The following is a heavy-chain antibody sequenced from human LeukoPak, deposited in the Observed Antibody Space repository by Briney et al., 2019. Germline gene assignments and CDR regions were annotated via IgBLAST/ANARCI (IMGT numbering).Heavy chain of an antibody. D-gene: IGHD3-10*01. Sequence: PGGSLRLSCAASGFTFSSYSMNWVRQAPGKGLEWVSSISSSSSYIYYADSVKGRFTISRDNAKNSLYLQMNSLRAEDTAVYYCAREDKAYYYGSSYWGQGTLVTVSS. CDR3: AREDKAYYYGSSY. J-gene: IGHJ4*02. CDR1: GFTFSSYS. CDR2: ISSSSSYI. V-gene: IGHV3-21*01.